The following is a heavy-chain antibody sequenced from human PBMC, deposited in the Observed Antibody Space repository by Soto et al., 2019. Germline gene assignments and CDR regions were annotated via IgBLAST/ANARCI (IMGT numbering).Heavy chain of an antibody. CDR2: VSANGQGI. Sequence: EVQLLESGGGLVQPGGSLRLSCAASGFTFNNYAMSWVRQAPGKGLEWVSAVSANGQGIYYADSVKGRFIISGDNSKNTVFLHMDSLTAEDTAVYYCAKDRDYPRDYFHYWGQGTLVTVSS. CDR3: AKDRDYPRDYFHY. J-gene: IGHJ4*02. CDR1: GFTFNNYA. V-gene: IGHV3-23*01. D-gene: IGHD3-10*01.